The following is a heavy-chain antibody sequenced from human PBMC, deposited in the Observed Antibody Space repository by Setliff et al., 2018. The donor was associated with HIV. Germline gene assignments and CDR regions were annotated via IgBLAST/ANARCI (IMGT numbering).Heavy chain of an antibody. V-gene: IGHV4-61*10. CDR2: IYHNGNT. J-gene: IGHJ4*02. D-gene: IGHD3-22*01. CDR1: GGSIRSGSYY. CDR3: ARMGNSYDSSGSYDYFDY. Sequence: SETLSLTCTVSGGSIRSGSYYWTWIRQPAGKGPEWIGYIYHNGNTNYNPSLRSRVTMSIDTSKNQFFLKLSSVTALDTATYYCARMGNSYDSSGSYDYFDYWGQGTLVTVSS.